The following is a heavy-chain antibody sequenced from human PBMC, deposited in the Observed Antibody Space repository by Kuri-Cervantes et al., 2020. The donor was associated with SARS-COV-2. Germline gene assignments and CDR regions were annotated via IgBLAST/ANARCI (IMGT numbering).Heavy chain of an antibody. CDR1: GFTVSSNY. CDR3: AREDRYGGNLNWFDP. D-gene: IGHD1-26*01. CDR2: IYSGGST. Sequence: ESMKICCAASGFTVSSNYMSWVRQAPGKGLEWVSVIYSGGSTYYADSVQGRFTISRDNSKNTLYLQMNSLRVEDTAVYYCAREDRYGGNLNWFDPWGQGTLVTVSS. J-gene: IGHJ5*02. V-gene: IGHV3-53*01.